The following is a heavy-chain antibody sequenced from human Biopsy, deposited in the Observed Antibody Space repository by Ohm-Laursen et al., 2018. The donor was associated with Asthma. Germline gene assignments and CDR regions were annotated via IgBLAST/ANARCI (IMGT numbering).Heavy chain of an antibody. V-gene: IGHV3-30*03. D-gene: IGHD3-22*01. J-gene: IGHJ3*02. CDR2: VSSDGHNI. CDR1: GFVFSQCG. CDR3: ARQSGQDYGDSSGFDI. Sequence: SLRLSCSASGFVFSQCGMHWVRQGPGKGLEWVALVSSDGHNIYYEDSVKGRFTISRDNSRNRLYLQTNRLTVEDSAVYFCARQSGQDYGDSSGFDIWGQGTKVAVSS.